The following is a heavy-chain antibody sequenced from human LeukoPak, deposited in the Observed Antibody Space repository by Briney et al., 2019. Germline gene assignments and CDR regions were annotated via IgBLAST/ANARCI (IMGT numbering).Heavy chain of an antibody. J-gene: IGHJ6*03. Sequence: GRFLRLSCAASGFTFSSYGMHWVRQAPGKGLEWVAVIWYDGSNKYYADSVKGRFTTSRDNSKSTLFLQMNSLRAEDTAVYHCARDGFREQLVRHHMDVWGKGTTVTVSS. CDR3: ARDGFREQLVRHHMDV. D-gene: IGHD6-6*01. CDR2: IWYDGSNK. CDR1: GFTFSSYG. V-gene: IGHV3-33*01.